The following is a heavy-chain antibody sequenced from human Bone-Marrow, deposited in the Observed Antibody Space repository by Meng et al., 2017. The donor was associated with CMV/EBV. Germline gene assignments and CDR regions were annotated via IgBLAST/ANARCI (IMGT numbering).Heavy chain of an antibody. CDR1: GGSISSSSYY. Sequence: SETLSLTCTVSGGSISSSSYYWGWIRQPPGKGLEWIGSIYYSGSTYYNPSLKSRVTISVDTSKNQFSLKLSSVTAADTAVYYCAKDLRPGYSSSWYPPAQRPYYYYGMDVWGQGTTVTVSS. D-gene: IGHD6-13*01. V-gene: IGHV4-39*07. CDR3: AKDLRPGYSSSWYPPAQRPYYYYGMDV. J-gene: IGHJ6*02. CDR2: IYYSGST.